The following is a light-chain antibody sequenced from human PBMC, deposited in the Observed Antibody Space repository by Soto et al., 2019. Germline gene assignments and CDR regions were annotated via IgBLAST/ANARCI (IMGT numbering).Light chain of an antibody. Sequence: QSVLTQPPSVSAAPGQKVTISCSGSSSNIGNNYVSWYQQLPGTAPKLIIYDNNKRPSGIPDRFSGSKSGTSATLGITGLQTGDEADDYCGTWDSSLSAVVVGGGTKLTVL. CDR1: SSNIGNNY. CDR3: GTWDSSLSAVV. CDR2: DNN. J-gene: IGLJ2*01. V-gene: IGLV1-51*01.